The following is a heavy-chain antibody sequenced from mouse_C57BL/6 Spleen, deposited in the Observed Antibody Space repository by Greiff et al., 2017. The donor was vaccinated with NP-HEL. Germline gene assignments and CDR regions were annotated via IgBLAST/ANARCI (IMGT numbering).Heavy chain of an antibody. D-gene: IGHD4-1*01. CDR2: ISDGGSYT. CDR3: AGELGRFAY. V-gene: IGHV5-4*03. J-gene: IGHJ3*01. CDR1: GFTFSSYA. Sequence: EVMLVESGGGLVKPGGSLKLSCAASGFTFSSYAMSWVRQTPEKRLEWVATISDGGSYTYYPDNVKGRFTISRDNAKNNLYLQMSHLKSEDTAMYYCAGELGRFAYWGQGTLVTVSA.